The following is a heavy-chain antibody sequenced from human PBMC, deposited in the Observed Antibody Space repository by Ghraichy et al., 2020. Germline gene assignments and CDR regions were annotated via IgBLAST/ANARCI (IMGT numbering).Heavy chain of an antibody. CDR1: GFTFDDYA. CDR2: ISWNSGSI. V-gene: IGHV3-9*01. D-gene: IGHD3-16*01. CDR3: AKDKSHGVPDAFDI. J-gene: IGHJ3*02. Sequence: SLNISCAASGFTFDDYAMHWVRQAPGKGLEWVSGISWNSGSIGYADSVKGRFTISRDNAKNSLYLQMNSLRAEDTALYYCAKDKSHGVPDAFDIWGQGTMVTVSS.